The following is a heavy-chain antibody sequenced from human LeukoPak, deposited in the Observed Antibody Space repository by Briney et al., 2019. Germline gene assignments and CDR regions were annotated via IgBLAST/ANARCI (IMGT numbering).Heavy chain of an antibody. CDR3: ARDGTGSSSNLFDY. J-gene: IGHJ4*02. CDR2: IIPIFGTA. Sequence: SVKVSCKASGGTFISYAISWVRQAPGQGLEWMGGIIPIFGTANYAQKFQGRVTITADESTSTAYMELSSLRSEDTAVYYCARDGTGSSSNLFDYWGQGTLVTVSS. V-gene: IGHV1-69*13. CDR1: GGTFISYA. D-gene: IGHD6-6*01.